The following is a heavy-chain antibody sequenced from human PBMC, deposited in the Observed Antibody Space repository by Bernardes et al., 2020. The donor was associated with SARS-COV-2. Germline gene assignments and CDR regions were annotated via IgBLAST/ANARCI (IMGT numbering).Heavy chain of an antibody. CDR3: AKVLTPDQDYSKQLDAFDI. D-gene: IGHD4-4*01. V-gene: IGHV3-23*01. CDR1: GFTFSSYA. CDR2: ISGSGGST. J-gene: IGHJ3*02. Sequence: GGSLRLSCAASGFTFSSYAMSWVRQAPGKGLEWVSAISGSGGSTYYADSVKGRFTISRDNSKNTLYLQMNSLRVEDTAVYYCAKVLTPDQDYSKQLDAFDIWGQGTMVTVSS.